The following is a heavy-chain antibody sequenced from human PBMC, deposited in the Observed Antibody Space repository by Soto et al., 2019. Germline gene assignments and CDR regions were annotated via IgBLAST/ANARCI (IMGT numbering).Heavy chain of an antibody. J-gene: IGHJ3*02. V-gene: IGHV3-23*01. CDR1: GFTFSSYA. CDR2: ISGSGGST. CDR3: AKDREQEYYDFWSGYLDAFDI. Sequence: PGGSQRLSSASSGFTFSSYAMIWVRQAPGKGLEWVSAISGSGGSTYYADSVKGRFTISRDNSKNTLYLQMNSLRAEDTAVYYCAKDREQEYYDFWSGYLDAFDIWGQGTMVTV. D-gene: IGHD3-3*01.